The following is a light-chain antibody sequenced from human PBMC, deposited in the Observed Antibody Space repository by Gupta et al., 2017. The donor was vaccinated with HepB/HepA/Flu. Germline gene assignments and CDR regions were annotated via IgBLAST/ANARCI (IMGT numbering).Light chain of an antibody. CDR2: EVN. CDR1: SSDIGGYNF. CDR3: SSYGGSDNLV. J-gene: IGLJ2*01. V-gene: IGLV2-8*01. Sequence: QSALTQPPSASGSPGQSVTISCTGTSSDIGGYNFVSWYQQPPGKAPKLMIYEVNKWPAGVPHRFSGSKSGNTASLTVSGLQPEDEADYYCSSYGGSDNLVFGGGTRLTVL.